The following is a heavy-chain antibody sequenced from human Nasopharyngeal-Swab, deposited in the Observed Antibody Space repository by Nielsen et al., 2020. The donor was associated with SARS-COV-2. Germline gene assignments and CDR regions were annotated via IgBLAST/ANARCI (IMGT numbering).Heavy chain of an antibody. J-gene: IGHJ4*02. CDR1: GYTFTDYV. V-gene: IGHV1-3*01. Sequence: ASVKVSCKASGYTFTDYVVHWLRQAPGQRPECMGRINVDNGKTKYSEKFQGRVTITGDTSASISYMELSSLRSEDTAVYFCARLGAAGDFDYWGQGTLVTVSS. D-gene: IGHD6-13*01. CDR3: ARLGAAGDFDY. CDR2: INVDNGKT.